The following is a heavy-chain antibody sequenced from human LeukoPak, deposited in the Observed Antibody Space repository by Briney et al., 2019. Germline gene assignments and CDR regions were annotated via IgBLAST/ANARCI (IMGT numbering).Heavy chain of an antibody. CDR3: ARAGYCSGGSCIRSFDP. Sequence: GGSLTLSCAASGLTFSSYSMNWVRQAPGEGLEWVSYMTRCGNTKYCADSVKGRFNISSDNAKNSLYLQINSLRAEDTAVYYCARAGYCSGGSCIRSFDPWGQGTLVTVSS. D-gene: IGHD2-15*01. J-gene: IGHJ5*02. CDR1: GLTFSSYS. V-gene: IGHV3-48*01. CDR2: MTRCGNTK.